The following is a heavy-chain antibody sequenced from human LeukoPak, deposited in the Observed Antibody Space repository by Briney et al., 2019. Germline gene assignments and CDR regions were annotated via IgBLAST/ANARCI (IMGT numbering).Heavy chain of an antibody. CDR3: ARDVGVRYFDWFLLGY. Sequence: SETLSLTCTVSGGSISSYYWSWIRQPPGKGLEWIGYIYYSGSTNYNPSLKSRVTISVDTSKNQFSLRLSSVTAADTAVYYCARDVGVRYFDWFLLGYWGQGTLVTVSS. CDR2: IYYSGST. J-gene: IGHJ4*02. D-gene: IGHD3-9*01. V-gene: IGHV4-59*01. CDR1: GGSISSYY.